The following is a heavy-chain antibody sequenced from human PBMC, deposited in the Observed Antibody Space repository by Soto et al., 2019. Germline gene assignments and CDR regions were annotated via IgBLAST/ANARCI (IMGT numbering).Heavy chain of an antibody. D-gene: IGHD2-2*01. J-gene: IGHJ4*02. CDR1: GFTFSSYA. Sequence: GGSLRLSCAASGFTFSSYAMHWVRQAPGKGLEWVAVISYDGSNKDYADSVKGRFTISRDNSKNTLYLQMNSLRAEDTAVYYCARGGSYCSSTSCYFDYWGQGTLVTVSS. CDR3: ARGGSYCSSTSCYFDY. V-gene: IGHV3-30*04. CDR2: ISYDGSNK.